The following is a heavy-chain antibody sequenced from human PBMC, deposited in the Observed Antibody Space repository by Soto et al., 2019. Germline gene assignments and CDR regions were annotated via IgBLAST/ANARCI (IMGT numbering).Heavy chain of an antibody. J-gene: IGHJ4*02. D-gene: IGHD1-7*01. V-gene: IGHV1-69*02. Sequence: QVQLVQSGAEVKKPGSSVKVSCKASGGTFSSYPISWVRQAPGQGLEWMGRIIPILDITDYAQRFQGRVTITAAKSTSTAYMELSSLSSYDTAGYYCARPTSTGTTSGYYFDYWGQGTLVTVSS. CDR3: ARPTSTGTTSGYYFDY. CDR2: IIPILDIT. CDR1: GGTFSSYP.